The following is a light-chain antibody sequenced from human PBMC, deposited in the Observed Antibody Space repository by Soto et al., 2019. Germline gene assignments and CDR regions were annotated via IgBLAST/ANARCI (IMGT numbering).Light chain of an antibody. V-gene: IGKV3-20*01. CDR3: QHYGGSFI. CDR1: QSINPKS. J-gene: IGKJ3*01. CDR2: NTS. Sequence: EIVLTQSPGPLSLSPGEGATVSCRVSQSINPKSLVWYQRKFGQAPRLLIYNTSSRATGIPDRFSGSGSGTDFTLSISRLEPEDFAVYYCQHYGGSFIFGPGTKVDIK.